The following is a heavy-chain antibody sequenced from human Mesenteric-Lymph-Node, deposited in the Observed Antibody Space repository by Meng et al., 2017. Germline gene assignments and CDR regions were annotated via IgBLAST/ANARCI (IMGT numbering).Heavy chain of an antibody. CDR3: TRNTVTNPYVPSDY. D-gene: IGHD4-17*01. CDR1: GYTFTSYV. J-gene: IGHJ4*02. CDR2: MKPNSGRT. V-gene: IGHV1-8*01. Sequence: QVQLVQSGAEVKKPGASVKVSCNASGYTFTSYVLNWVRQATGQGLEWMGWMKPNSGRTGYAPNFQGRLTMTWSTSMATAYMELSNLRSEDTAVYYCTRNTVTNPYVPSDYWGQGTLVTVSS.